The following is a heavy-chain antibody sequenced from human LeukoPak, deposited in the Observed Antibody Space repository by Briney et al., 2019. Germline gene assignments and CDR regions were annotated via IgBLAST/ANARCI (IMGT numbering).Heavy chain of an antibody. V-gene: IGHV1-69*05. Sequence: GASVKVSCKAPGGTFNSYGISWVRQAPGEGLEWMGGVIPMFGPAKYAPKFQGRATMTTDASTSTAYMVLNSLRSEDTATYFCARGELRDRSGFAHFDSWGQGTLVTVSS. J-gene: IGHJ4*02. CDR2: VIPMFGPA. CDR3: ARGELRDRSGFAHFDS. CDR1: GGTFNSYG. D-gene: IGHD3-22*01.